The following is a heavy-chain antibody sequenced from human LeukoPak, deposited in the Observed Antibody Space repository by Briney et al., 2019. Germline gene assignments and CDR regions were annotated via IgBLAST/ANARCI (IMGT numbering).Heavy chain of an antibody. CDR2: INWNGNTI. V-gene: IGHV3-20*04. J-gene: IGHJ4*02. CDR1: GFIFDDYD. CDR3: ARGVEVFDY. Sequence: GGSLRLSCAASGFIFDDYDMNWVRQAPGKGLEWVSHINWNGNTIGYGDSVKGRFTISRDNVKNSLYLQMNSLRAEDTAVYYCARGVEVFDYWGQGTLVTVSS.